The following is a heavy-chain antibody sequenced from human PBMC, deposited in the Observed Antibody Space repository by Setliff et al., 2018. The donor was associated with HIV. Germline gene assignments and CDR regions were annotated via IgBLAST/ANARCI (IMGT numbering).Heavy chain of an antibody. V-gene: IGHV1-46*04. Sequence: ASVKVSCKAFGYTFTDHHIHWMRQAPGHGLEWIGIVNPLLGLTSHSQKLQGRVTLTWDTSTSTVYMELTTLRSEDTAFYYCARAPYRSGWYGVDYGGRGTLVTVSS. CDR3: ARAPYRSGWYGVDY. CDR2: VNPLLGLT. J-gene: IGHJ4*02. CDR1: GYTFTDHH. D-gene: IGHD6-19*01.